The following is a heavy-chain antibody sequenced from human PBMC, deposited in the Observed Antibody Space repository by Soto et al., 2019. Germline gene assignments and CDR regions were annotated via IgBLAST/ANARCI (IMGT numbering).Heavy chain of an antibody. D-gene: IGHD1-7*01. CDR2: ISSSSSYT. V-gene: IGHV3-11*06. CDR3: ARGGGLELRKSSFAY. CDR1: GFHFSNYY. Sequence: SLTISDAASGFHFSNYYMSWIHQTNGKGLEWVSYISSSSSYTNYADSVKGRFTISRDNAKNSLYLQMNSLRAEDTAVYYCARGGGLELRKSSFAYWVQGTLVTVSS. J-gene: IGHJ4*02.